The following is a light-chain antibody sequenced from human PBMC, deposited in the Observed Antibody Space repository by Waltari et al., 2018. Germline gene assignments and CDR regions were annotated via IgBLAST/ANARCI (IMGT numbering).Light chain of an antibody. CDR2: GAT. CDR1: QSVGNNY. Sequence: EIVLTQSPGTLSLSPGERATLSCRASQSVGNNYLAWYQKKGGQAPRLLIYGATGRATCIPDRFSGSASGTDFTLTISRLEHEDFAVYYCQQYATSPLTCGGGTKVEI. V-gene: IGKV3-20*01. CDR3: QQYATSPLT. J-gene: IGKJ4*01.